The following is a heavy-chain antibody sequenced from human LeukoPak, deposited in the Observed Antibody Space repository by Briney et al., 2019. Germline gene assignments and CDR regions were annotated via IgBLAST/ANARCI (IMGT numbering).Heavy chain of an antibody. Sequence: PGGSLRLSCAASGFTFSSYSMNWVRQAPGKGLEWVSYISGGSSIMYYADSVKGRFTISRDNAKNSLYLQMNSLRDADTAVYYCARGPDGSGTNAFDVWGQGTMATVSS. V-gene: IGHV3-48*02. J-gene: IGHJ3*01. CDR3: ARGPDGSGTNAFDV. CDR1: GFTFSSYS. D-gene: IGHD3-10*01. CDR2: ISGGSSIM.